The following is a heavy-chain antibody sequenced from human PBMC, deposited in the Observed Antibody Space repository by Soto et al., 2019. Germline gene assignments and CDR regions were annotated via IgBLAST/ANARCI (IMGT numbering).Heavy chain of an antibody. CDR3: AKDQGSIAYDY. J-gene: IGHJ4*02. D-gene: IGHD6-6*01. CDR1: GFTFSSYG. V-gene: IGHV3-30*18. CDR2: ISYDGSNK. Sequence: ESGGGVVQPGRSLRLSCAASGFTFSSYGMHWVRQAPGKGLEWVAVISYDGSNKYYADSVKGRFTISRDNSKNTLYLQMNSLRAEDTAVYYCAKDQGSIAYDYWGQGTLVTVSS.